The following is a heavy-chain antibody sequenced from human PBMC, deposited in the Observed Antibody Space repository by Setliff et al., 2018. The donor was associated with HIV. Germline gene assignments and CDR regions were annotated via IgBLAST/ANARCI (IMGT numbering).Heavy chain of an antibody. CDR2: IFASGST. Sequence: SETLSLTCTVSGGSFSSYHWSWIRHPAGKGLEWIGHIFASGSTKYNPSLESRVTMSVDTSRTQFSLKLRSVTAADTAVYYCARVGASGVASSMDYPYYMDVWGKGTSVTVSS. V-gene: IGHV4-4*07. D-gene: IGHD2-2*01. CDR3: ARVGASGVASSMDYPYYMDV. J-gene: IGHJ6*03. CDR1: GGSFSSYH.